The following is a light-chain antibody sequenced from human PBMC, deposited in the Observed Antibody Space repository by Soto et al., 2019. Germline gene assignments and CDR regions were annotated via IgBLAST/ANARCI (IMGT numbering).Light chain of an antibody. Sequence: EIVMTQSPATLSVSPGERATLSCRASQTLYNNLAWYQQKLGQAPRLLIYDASARATDIPARFSGSGSGTEFTLTISRLQSEDFAIYYCQQYSDWPLTFGGGTKVEIK. CDR1: QTLYNN. J-gene: IGKJ4*01. CDR3: QQYSDWPLT. V-gene: IGKV3-15*01. CDR2: DAS.